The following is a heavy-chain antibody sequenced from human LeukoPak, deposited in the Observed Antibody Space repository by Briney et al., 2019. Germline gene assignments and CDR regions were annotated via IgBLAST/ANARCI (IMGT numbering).Heavy chain of an antibody. J-gene: IGHJ5*02. CDR3: ARDGLRGNNWFDP. CDR2: IWYDGSNK. Sequence: GESLTLSCAASGFTFGSYGMHWVRQAQGNGLEWVAVIWYDGSNKYYADSVKGRFTISRDNSKHPLDLQMNRLRAADTAVYYCARDGLRGNNWFDPWGHRTLVTVSS. V-gene: IGHV3-33*01. CDR1: GFTFGSYG. D-gene: IGHD5-24*01.